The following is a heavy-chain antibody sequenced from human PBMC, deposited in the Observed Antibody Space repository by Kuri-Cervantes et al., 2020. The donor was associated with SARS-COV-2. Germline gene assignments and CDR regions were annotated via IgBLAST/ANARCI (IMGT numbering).Heavy chain of an antibody. J-gene: IGHJ3*02. CDR1: GYTFTSYG. Sequence: ASVKVSCKASGYTFTSYGISWVRQAPGQGLEWMGWISAYNGNTNYAQKLQGGVTMTTDTSTSTAYMELRSLRSDDTAVYYCARDGGIAAATSEGAFDIWGQGTMVTDSS. CDR2: ISAYNGNT. V-gene: IGHV1-18*01. CDR3: ARDGGIAAATSEGAFDI. D-gene: IGHD6-13*01.